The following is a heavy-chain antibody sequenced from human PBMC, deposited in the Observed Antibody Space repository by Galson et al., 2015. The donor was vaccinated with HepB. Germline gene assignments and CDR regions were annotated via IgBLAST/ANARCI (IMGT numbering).Heavy chain of an antibody. Sequence: SVKVSCKASGYTFTSYYMHWVRQAPGQGLEWMGIINPSGGSTSYAQKFQGRVTMTRDTSTSTVYMELSSLRSEDTAVYYCARASARYCSGGSCYSGIPNKVYYYYYMDVWGKGTTVTVSS. V-gene: IGHV1-46*03. CDR1: GYTFTSYY. D-gene: IGHD2-15*01. J-gene: IGHJ6*03. CDR2: INPSGGST. CDR3: ARASARYCSGGSCYSGIPNKVYYYYYMDV.